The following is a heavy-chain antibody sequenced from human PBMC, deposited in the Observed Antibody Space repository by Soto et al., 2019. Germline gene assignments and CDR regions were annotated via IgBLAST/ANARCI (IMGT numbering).Heavy chain of an antibody. Sequence: SETLSLTCAVYGGSSSCYYWSWIRQPPGKGLEWIGEINHSGSTNYNPSLKSRVTISVDRSKNQFSLNLSSVTAADTAVYYRARGRYLGXCSSTSCYRDYYYGMDVWGQGTTVTVS. V-gene: IGHV4-34*01. D-gene: IGHD2-2*02. CDR3: ARGRYLGXCSSTSCYRDYYYGMDV. CDR1: GGSSSCYY. CDR2: INHSGST. J-gene: IGHJ6*02.